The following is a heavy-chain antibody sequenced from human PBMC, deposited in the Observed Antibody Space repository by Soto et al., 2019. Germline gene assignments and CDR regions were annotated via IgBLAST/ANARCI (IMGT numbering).Heavy chain of an antibody. Sequence: SETLSLTCTVSGGSISSSSYYWGWIRQPPGKGLEWIGSIYYSGSTYYNPSLKSRVTISVDTSKNQFSLKLSSVTAADTAVYYCARPEVYDSSGYYLTWGQGTLVTVSS. J-gene: IGHJ4*02. D-gene: IGHD3-22*01. CDR1: GGSISSSSYY. V-gene: IGHV4-39*01. CDR2: IYYSGST. CDR3: ARPEVYDSSGYYLT.